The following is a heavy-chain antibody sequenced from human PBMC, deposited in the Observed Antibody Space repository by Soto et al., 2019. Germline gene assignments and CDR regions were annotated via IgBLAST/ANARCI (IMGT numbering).Heavy chain of an antibody. CDR1: GYTFIRYG. J-gene: IGHJ6*02. D-gene: IGHD3-16*01. Sequence: QVQLAQSANEVKKPGASVRVSCKAAGYTFIRYGIAWVRQAPGQGLEWMGWISPYNDYTVYAQKFQGRGSMTADTSTRTAYMNLKGLKSDDTAVYYCARGGYYDNSWGKLSHYGLDVWGQGTSVSVSS. V-gene: IGHV1-18*01. CDR3: ARGGYYDNSWGKLSHYGLDV. CDR2: ISPYNDYT.